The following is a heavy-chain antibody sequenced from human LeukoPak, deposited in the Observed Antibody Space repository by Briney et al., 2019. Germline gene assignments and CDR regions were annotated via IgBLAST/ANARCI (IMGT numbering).Heavy chain of an antibody. J-gene: IGHJ5*02. CDR1: GYTFTSYY. D-gene: IGHD3-9*01. V-gene: IGHV1-46*01. CDR3: ARVLRSFDWLPWGENNWFDP. CDR2: INPSGGST. Sequence: ASVKVSCKASGYTFTSYYMHWVRQAPGQGLEWMGIINPSGGSTSYAQKFQGRVTITADKSTSTAYMELSSLRSEDTAVYYCARVLRSFDWLPWGENNWFDPWGPGTLVTVSS.